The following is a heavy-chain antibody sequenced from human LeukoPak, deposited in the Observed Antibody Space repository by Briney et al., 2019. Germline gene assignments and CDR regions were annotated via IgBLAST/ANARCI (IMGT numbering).Heavy chain of an antibody. V-gene: IGHV3-53*01. CDR3: AVCSGDCCD. CDR2: IYSGGNT. Sequence: GGSLRLSCAASGFTVSSNYMNWVRQAPGKGLEWVSVIYSGGNTYYADSVMGRFAISKNNSKNTLYLQMNSLRAEDTAVYYCAVCSGDCCDWGQGTLVTVSS. D-gene: IGHD2-21*02. CDR1: GFTVSSNY. J-gene: IGHJ4*02.